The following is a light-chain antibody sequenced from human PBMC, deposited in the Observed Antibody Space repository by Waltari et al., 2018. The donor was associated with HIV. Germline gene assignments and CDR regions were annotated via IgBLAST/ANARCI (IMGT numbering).Light chain of an antibody. V-gene: IGLV1-44*01. J-gene: IGLJ1*01. CDR3: AAWDDSLNGYV. CDR2: SNN. CDR1: RSNLGRTT. Sequence: QSVLTQPPSASGTPGQRVTISCSGSRSNLGRTTVNWYHQLPGTAPKLLIYSNNQRPSGVPDRFSGSKSGTSASLAISGLQSEDEADYYCAAWDDSLNGYVFGTGTKVTVL.